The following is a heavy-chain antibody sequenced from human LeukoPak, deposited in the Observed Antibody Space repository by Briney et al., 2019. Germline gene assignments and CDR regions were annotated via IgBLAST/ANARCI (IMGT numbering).Heavy chain of an antibody. J-gene: IGHJ4*02. CDR3: ARDSLWFGELLDY. Sequence: GGSLRLSCAASGFTFSSYNMNWVRQAPGKGLEWVSSISSSSSYIYYADSVKGRVTISRDNAKNSLYLQMNSLRAEDTAVYYCARDSLWFGELLDYWGQGTLVTVSS. D-gene: IGHD3-10*01. V-gene: IGHV3-21*01. CDR2: ISSSSSYI. CDR1: GFTFSSYN.